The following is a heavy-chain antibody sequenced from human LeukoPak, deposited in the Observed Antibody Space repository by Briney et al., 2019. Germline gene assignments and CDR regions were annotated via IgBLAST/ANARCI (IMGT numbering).Heavy chain of an antibody. Sequence: ASVKVSCKASGYTFTSYDINWVRQATGQGLEWMGWMNPNSGNTGYAQKFQGRVTMTRNTSISTAYMELSSLRSEDTAVYYCALTVSTLTVYFDYWGQGTLVTVSS. CDR1: GYTFTSYD. CDR3: ALTVSTLTVYFDY. D-gene: IGHD4-17*01. J-gene: IGHJ4*02. V-gene: IGHV1-8*01. CDR2: MNPNSGNT.